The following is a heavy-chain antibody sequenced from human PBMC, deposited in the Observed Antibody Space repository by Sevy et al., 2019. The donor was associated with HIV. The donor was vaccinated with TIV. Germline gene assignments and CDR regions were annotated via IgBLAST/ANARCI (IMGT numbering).Heavy chain of an antibody. V-gene: IGHV3-23*01. CDR2: LSFGCGRI. D-gene: IGHD2-8*01. CDR1: GFNCNIYS. J-gene: IGHJ4*02. CDR3: AREGCTRPHDH. Sequence: GGSLRLSCVASGFNCNIYSMSWVRQAPGKGLEWVSTLSFGCGRINHADSVQGRFTMSRDDSKKTVYLEMNSLRAEDTAVYYCAREGCTRPHDHWGQGTLLTVSS.